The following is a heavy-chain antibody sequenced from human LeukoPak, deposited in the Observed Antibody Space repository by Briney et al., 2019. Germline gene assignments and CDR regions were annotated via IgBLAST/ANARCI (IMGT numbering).Heavy chain of an antibody. CDR2: INHSGST. CDR1: GGSFSGYY. J-gene: IGHJ4*02. D-gene: IGHD2-21*01. V-gene: IGHV4-34*01. CDR3: ARFVVGYFDY. Sequence: PSETLSLTCAVYGGSFSGYYWSWIRQPPGKGLEWIGEINHSGSTNYNPSLKSRVTISVDTSKNQFSLKLSSVTAADTAVYYCARFVVGYFDYWGQGTLVTVSS.